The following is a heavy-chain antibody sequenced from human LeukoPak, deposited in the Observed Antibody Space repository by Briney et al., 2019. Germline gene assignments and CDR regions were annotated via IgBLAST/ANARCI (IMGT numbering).Heavy chain of an antibody. CDR1: GFTFDDYG. CDR3: ARDRHWGSSRFNWFDP. D-gene: IGHD3-16*01. CDR2: INWNGGST. V-gene: IGHV3-20*01. J-gene: IGHJ5*02. Sequence: GGSLRLSCAASGFTFDDYGMSWVRHAPGKGLEWVSGINWNGGSTGYADSVKGRFTISRDNAKNSLYLQMNSLRAEDTALYHCARDRHWGSSRFNWFDPWGQGTLVTVSS.